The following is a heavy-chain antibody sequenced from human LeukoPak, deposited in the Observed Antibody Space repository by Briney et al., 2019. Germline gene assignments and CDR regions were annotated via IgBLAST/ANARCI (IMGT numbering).Heavy chain of an antibody. V-gene: IGHV3-53*01. D-gene: IGHD3-22*01. J-gene: IGHJ4*02. CDR3: ARDGNYDSGGFDY. CDR1: GFTVSSNY. Sequence: GGSLRLSCAASGFTVSSNYMSWVRQAPGKGLEWVSVIYSGGSTYYADSVKGRFTISRDNSKNTLYLQMNSLRAEDTAVYYCARDGNYDSGGFDYWGQGTLVTVSS. CDR2: IYSGGST.